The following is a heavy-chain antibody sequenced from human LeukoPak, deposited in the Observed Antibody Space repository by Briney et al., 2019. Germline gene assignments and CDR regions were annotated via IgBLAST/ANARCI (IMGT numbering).Heavy chain of an antibody. D-gene: IGHD3-22*01. CDR1: GFTFDDYA. V-gene: IGHV3-9*01. Sequence: GRSLRLSCAASGFTFDDYAMPWVRQAPGKGLEWVSGISWNSGSIGYADSVKGRFTISRDNAKNSLYLQMNSLRAEDTALYYCAKGLNYDSSGYLDYWGQGTLVTVSS. CDR2: ISWNSGSI. CDR3: AKGLNYDSSGYLDY. J-gene: IGHJ4*02.